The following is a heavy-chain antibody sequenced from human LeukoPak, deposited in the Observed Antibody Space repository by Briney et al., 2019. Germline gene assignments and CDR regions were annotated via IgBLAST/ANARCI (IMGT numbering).Heavy chain of an antibody. CDR2: ISSSGSTI. Sequence: GGSLRLSCAASGFTFSSYEMNWVRQAPGKGLEWVSYISSSGSTIYYADSVKGRFTISRDNAKNSLYLQMNSLRAEDTAVYYCARDYEYYYYMDVWGKGTTVTISS. D-gene: IGHD3-22*01. V-gene: IGHV3-48*03. CDR1: GFTFSSYE. CDR3: ARDYEYYYYMDV. J-gene: IGHJ6*03.